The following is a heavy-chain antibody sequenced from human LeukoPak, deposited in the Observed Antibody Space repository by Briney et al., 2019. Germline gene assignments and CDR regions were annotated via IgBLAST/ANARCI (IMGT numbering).Heavy chain of an antibody. D-gene: IGHD2-2*02. CDR2: IYSGGSA. J-gene: IGHJ6*03. V-gene: IGHV3-53*01. CDR3: AREVVVPAAIRYYYYYYMDV. Sequence: GGSLRLSCAASWFTVSSNYMSWVRPAPGKGLEWVSVIYSGGSAYYADSVKGRFTISRDNSKNTLYLQMNSLRAEDTAVYYCAREVVVPAAIRYYYYYYMDVWGKGTTVTVSS. CDR1: WFTVSSNY.